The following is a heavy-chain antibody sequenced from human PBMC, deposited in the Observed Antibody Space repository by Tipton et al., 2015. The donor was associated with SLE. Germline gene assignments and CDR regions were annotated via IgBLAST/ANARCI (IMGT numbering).Heavy chain of an antibody. CDR3: ARTSGNFPFDY. Sequence: TLSLTCTVSGGSMKSYYWSWIRQTPGKGLEWIAYIYYTGSTNYNDSLKSRVTIFVDTSKNQFTLQLSSVTAADTAVYYCARTSGNFPFDYWGQGNLVTVSS. CDR1: GGSMKSYY. V-gene: IGHV4-59*01. D-gene: IGHD1-26*01. J-gene: IGHJ4*02. CDR2: IYYTGST.